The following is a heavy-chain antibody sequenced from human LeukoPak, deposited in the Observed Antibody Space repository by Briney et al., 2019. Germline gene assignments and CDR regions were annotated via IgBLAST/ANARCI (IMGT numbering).Heavy chain of an antibody. CDR2: IIPILGIA. J-gene: IGHJ4*02. CDR3: ARKYSNPGDY. D-gene: IGHD6-6*01. CDR1: GGTFSSYA. V-gene: IGHV1-69*04. Sequence: VASVKVSCTASGGTFSSYAISWVRQAPGQGLEWMGRIIPILGIANYAQKFQGRVTMTTDSSTSTAYMELRSLRSDDTAVYYCARKYSNPGDYWGQGTLVTVTS.